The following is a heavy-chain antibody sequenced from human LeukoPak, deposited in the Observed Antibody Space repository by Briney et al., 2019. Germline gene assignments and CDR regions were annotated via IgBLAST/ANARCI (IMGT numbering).Heavy chain of an antibody. CDR3: ATGPYDFWSGYHNWFDP. CDR2: ISSSSSYI. V-gene: IGHV3-21*04. Sequence: GGSLRLSCAASGFTFSSYSMNWVRQAPGKGLEWVSSISSSSSYIYYADSVKGRFTISRDNSKNTLYLQMNSLRAEDTAVYYCATGPYDFWSGYHNWFDPWGQGTLVTVSS. CDR1: GFTFSSYS. J-gene: IGHJ5*02. D-gene: IGHD3-3*01.